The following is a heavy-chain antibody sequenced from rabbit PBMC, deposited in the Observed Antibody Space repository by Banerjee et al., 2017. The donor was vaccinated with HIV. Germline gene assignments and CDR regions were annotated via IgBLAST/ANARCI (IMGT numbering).Heavy chain of an antibody. D-gene: IGHD1-1*01. CDR1: GFSFSSTYW. CDR3: ASGYSDIVFNL. V-gene: IGHV1S45*01. Sequence: QEQLEESGGDLVKPEGSLTLTCTASGFSFSSTYWICWVRQAPGKGPEWIACIDAGSTGNTYYVSWAKGRFTISRTSSTTVTLQMTSLTAADTATYFCASGYSDIVFNLWGPGTLVTVS. J-gene: IGHJ4*01. CDR2: IDAGSTGNT.